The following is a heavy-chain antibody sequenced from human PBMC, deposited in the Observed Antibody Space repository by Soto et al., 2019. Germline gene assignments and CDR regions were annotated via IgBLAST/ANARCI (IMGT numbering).Heavy chain of an antibody. Sequence: ASVKVSCKASGYTFAGYYMHWVRQAPGQGLEWMGWINPNSGGTNYAQKFQGRVTMTRDTSISTAYMELSRLRSDDTAVYYCARNEEWLLPNNWFDPWGQGTLVTVSS. D-gene: IGHD3-22*01. CDR2: INPNSGGT. CDR1: GYTFAGYY. V-gene: IGHV1-2*02. J-gene: IGHJ5*02. CDR3: ARNEEWLLPNNWFDP.